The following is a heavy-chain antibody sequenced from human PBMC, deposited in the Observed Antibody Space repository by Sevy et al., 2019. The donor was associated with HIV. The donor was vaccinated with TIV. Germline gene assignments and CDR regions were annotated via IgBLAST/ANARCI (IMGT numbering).Heavy chain of an antibody. V-gene: IGHV3-30*18. J-gene: IGHJ4*02. CDR2: ITYDGSNK. D-gene: IGHD6-19*01. Sequence: GGSLRLSCAASGFTFSSYGMHWVRQAPGKGLEWVAVITYDGSNKYYADSVKGRFTISRDNSKNTLYLQMNSLRAEDTAVYYCAKVGLTVAGTRGYFDYWGQGTLVTVSS. CDR1: GFTFSSYG. CDR3: AKVGLTVAGTRGYFDY.